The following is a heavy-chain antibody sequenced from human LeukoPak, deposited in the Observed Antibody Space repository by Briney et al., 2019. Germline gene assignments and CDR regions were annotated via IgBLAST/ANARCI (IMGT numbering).Heavy chain of an antibody. Sequence: SETLSLTCTVSGGSISSSSYYWGWLRQPPGKGREWIGTIYYTGSTYYNPSLRSRVTISIDTSKKQFSLSLSSVTAADTAVYYCARAPNYFDILYWGQGTLVTVSS. CDR3: ARAPNYFDILY. D-gene: IGHD3-22*01. CDR2: IYYTGST. V-gene: IGHV4-39*01. J-gene: IGHJ4*02. CDR1: GGSISSSSYY.